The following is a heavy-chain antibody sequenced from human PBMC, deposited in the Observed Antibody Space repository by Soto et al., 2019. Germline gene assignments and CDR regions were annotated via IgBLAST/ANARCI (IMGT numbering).Heavy chain of an antibody. CDR2: INPNSGGT. J-gene: IGHJ6*02. D-gene: IGHD3-3*01. CDR1: GYTFTGYY. Sequence: ASVKVSCKASGYTFTGYYMHWVRQAPGQGLEWMGWINPNSGGTNYAQKLQGWVTMTRDTFISTAYMELSRLRSDDTAVYYCARGTRAFRVFGVVIIPGYYYGMDVWGQGTTVTVSS. V-gene: IGHV1-2*04. CDR3: ARGTRAFRVFGVVIIPGYYYGMDV.